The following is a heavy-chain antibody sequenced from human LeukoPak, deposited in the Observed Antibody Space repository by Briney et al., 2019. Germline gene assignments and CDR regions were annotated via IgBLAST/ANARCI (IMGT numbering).Heavy chain of an antibody. D-gene: IGHD6-19*01. CDR1: GFPFINAW. CDR3: TKATPDSTGWIDY. V-gene: IGHV3-15*01. Sequence: GGSLSLSCAASGFPFINAWMSWVRQAPGKGLEWVGRIKSKTDGGTTDYVAPVKGRFGISRDDAKNTLYLQMNSLKTEDTAVYYCTKATPDSTGWIDYWDQGNLVTVSS. CDR2: IKSKTDGGTT. J-gene: IGHJ4*02.